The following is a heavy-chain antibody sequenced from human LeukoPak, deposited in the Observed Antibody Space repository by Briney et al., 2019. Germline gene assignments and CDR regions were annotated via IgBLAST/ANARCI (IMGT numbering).Heavy chain of an antibody. CDR1: GFTFSSYE. Sequence: GGSLSLSCAASGFTFSSYEMNWVRQAPGKGLEWVSYISSSGSTIYYADSVKGRFSISRDNAKSSLYLQMNSLRAEDTAVYYCARERQQATALDYWGQGTLVTVSS. D-gene: IGHD1-26*01. CDR2: ISSSGSTI. CDR3: ARERQQATALDY. V-gene: IGHV3-48*03. J-gene: IGHJ4*02.